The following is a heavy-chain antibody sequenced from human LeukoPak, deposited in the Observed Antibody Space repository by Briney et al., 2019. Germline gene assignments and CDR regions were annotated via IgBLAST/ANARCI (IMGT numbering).Heavy chain of an antibody. D-gene: IGHD3-16*01. CDR1: GFIFNNYA. CDR3: LQDSKDYTDY. CDR2: ISGNGDGA. Sequence: GGSLRLSCAASGFIFNNYAMNWVRPAPGKGLEWVAIISGNGDGAFYAGSVNGRFTIARDNSKNTLYLQMNSLRVEDTAMYYCLQDSKDYTDYWGQGALVTVSS. V-gene: IGHV3-23*01. J-gene: IGHJ4*02.